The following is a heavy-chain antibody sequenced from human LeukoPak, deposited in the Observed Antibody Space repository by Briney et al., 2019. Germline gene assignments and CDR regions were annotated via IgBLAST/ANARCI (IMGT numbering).Heavy chain of an antibody. D-gene: IGHD5-12*01. CDR1: GFTFSSYG. CDR3: ARDVDDSYYFDY. V-gene: IGHV3-33*01. J-gene: IGHJ4*02. Sequence: GGSLRLSCAASGFTFSSYGMHWVRQAPGKGLEGVAVIWYDGSNKYYADSVKGRFTISRDNSKNTLYLQMNSLRAEDTAVYYCARDVDDSYYFDYWGQGTLVTVSS. CDR2: IWYDGSNK.